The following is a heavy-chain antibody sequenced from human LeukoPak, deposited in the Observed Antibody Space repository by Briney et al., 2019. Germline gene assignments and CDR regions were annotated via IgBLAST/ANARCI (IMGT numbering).Heavy chain of an antibody. D-gene: IGHD6-19*01. Sequence: PGRSLRLSCAASGFTFSTYAMHWVRQAPGKGLEGVAMIWYNGKNKHYADSVKARFTISRDNSKNPLDLQMNSLRADETAVYYCVRDPSNSGWAFDYWGQGTLVTVSS. CDR3: VRDPSNSGWAFDY. J-gene: IGHJ4*02. V-gene: IGHV3-33*01. CDR1: GFTFSTYA. CDR2: IWYNGKNK.